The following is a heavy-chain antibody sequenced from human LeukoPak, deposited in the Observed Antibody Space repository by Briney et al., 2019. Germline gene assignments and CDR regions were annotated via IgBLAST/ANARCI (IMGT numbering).Heavy chain of an antibody. V-gene: IGHV3-21*01. CDR3: ARGHCVVVPDNNWFYP. CDR1: GFTFSSYS. D-gene: IGHD2-2*01. Sequence: PGGSLTLSCAASGFTFSSYSMNWVRQPPGKGLEWVSSISSSSYIYYADSVKGRFTISRDTAKNPLYLPMNRLTAEDTAVYYCARGHCVVVPDNNWFYPWGQGTLVTVSS. CDR2: ISSSSYI. J-gene: IGHJ5*02.